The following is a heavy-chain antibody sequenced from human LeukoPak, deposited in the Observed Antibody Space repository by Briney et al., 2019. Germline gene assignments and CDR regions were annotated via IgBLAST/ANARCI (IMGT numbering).Heavy chain of an antibody. D-gene: IGHD1-14*01. CDR2: ISKSGDHT. J-gene: IGHJ6*02. V-gene: IGHV3-23*01. CDR3: AKVRTYFYHGLDV. CDR1: GLTFNNYA. Sequence: GGSLRLSCAVSGLTFNNYAMSWVRQAPGKGLEWVSAISKSGDHTYYAASAKGRFTIYRDNSKNTQYLQMNSLRAEDTAVYYCAKVRTYFYHGLDVWGQGTTVTVSS.